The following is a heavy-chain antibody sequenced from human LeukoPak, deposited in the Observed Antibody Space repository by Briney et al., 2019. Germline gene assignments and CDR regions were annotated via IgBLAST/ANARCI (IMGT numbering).Heavy chain of an antibody. CDR3: ARAGPRYCSGGSCYSVDY. J-gene: IGHJ4*02. V-gene: IGHV4-31*03. Sequence: SQTLSLTCTVSGGSISSGGYCWSWIRQHPGKGLEWIGYIYYSGSTYYNPSLKSRVTISVDTSKNQFSLKLSSVTAADTAVYYCARAGPRYCSGGSCYSVDYRGQGTLVTVSS. D-gene: IGHD2-15*01. CDR1: GGSISSGGYC. CDR2: IYYSGST.